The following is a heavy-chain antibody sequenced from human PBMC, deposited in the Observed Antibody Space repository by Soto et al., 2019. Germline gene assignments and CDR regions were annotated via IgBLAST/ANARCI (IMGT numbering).Heavy chain of an antibody. Sequence: GESLKISCKGSGYSFTSYWISWVRQMPGKGLEWMGRIDPSDSYTNYSPSFQGHVTISADKSITTAYLQWSSLKASDTAMYYCARPPDPESTVTTDYWGQGTLVTVSS. CDR1: GYSFTSYW. CDR2: IDPSDSYT. D-gene: IGHD4-17*01. V-gene: IGHV5-10-1*01. J-gene: IGHJ4*02. CDR3: ARPPDPESTVTTDY.